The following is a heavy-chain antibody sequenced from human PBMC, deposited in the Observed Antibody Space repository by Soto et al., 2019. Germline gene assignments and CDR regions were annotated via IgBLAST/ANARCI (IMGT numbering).Heavy chain of an antibody. J-gene: IGHJ4*02. CDR3: AREPRYYDFSFSPFFDY. D-gene: IGHD3-3*01. Sequence: PSETLSLTCAVYGGSFNDYYWSWIRQPPGKGLEWIGEINHTGHTNYNPSLKSRVTISVDTSKNQFSLKLSSVTAADTAVYYCAREPRYYDFSFSPFFDYWGQGTLVTVSS. V-gene: IGHV4-34*01. CDR2: INHTGHT. CDR1: GGSFNDYY.